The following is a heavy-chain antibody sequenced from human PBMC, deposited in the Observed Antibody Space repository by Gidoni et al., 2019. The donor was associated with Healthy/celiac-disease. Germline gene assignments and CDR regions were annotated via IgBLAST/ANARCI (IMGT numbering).Heavy chain of an antibody. Sequence: QSQLQPWGAGLLKPSETLSLTCAVYGGSFSGYYWSWIRQPPGKGLEWIGEINHSGSTNYNPSHKSRVTISVDTSKNQFSLKLSSVTAADTAVYYCARGPRVIWFGELFSSHDYWGKGTLVTVAA. J-gene: IGHJ4*02. V-gene: IGHV4-34*01. CDR3: ARGPRVIWFGELFSSHDY. D-gene: IGHD3-10*01. CDR2: INHSGST. CDR1: GGSFSGYY.